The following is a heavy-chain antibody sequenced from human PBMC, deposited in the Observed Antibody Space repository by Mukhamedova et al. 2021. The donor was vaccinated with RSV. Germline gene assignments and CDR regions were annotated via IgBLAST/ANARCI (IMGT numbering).Heavy chain of an antibody. CDR3: ARHRSDNSSWELPH. D-gene: IGHD6-13*01. Sequence: GKGLEWMGRIDPSDSYTNYSPSFQGHVTISADKSISTAYLQWSSLKASDTAMYYCARHRSDNSSWELPHWGQGTLVTVSS. J-gene: IGHJ4*02. V-gene: IGHV5-10-1*01. CDR2: IDPSDSYT.